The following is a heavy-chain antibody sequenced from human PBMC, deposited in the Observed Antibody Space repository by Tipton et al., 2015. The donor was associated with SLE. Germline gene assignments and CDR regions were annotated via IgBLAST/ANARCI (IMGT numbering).Heavy chain of an antibody. CDR1: GGSIRSYL. V-gene: IGHV4-59*12. Sequence: TLSLTCTVSGGSIRSYLWSWIRQPPGKGLVWVGFIYYSGYTNYNPSLKRRVTIPVDTSKNQSSLKLSSVTAADPAVYYCARDTKSIAVAGCFDYWGQGTLVTVSS. CDR3: ARDTKSIAVAGCFDY. J-gene: IGHJ4*02. CDR2: IYYSGYT. D-gene: IGHD6-19*01.